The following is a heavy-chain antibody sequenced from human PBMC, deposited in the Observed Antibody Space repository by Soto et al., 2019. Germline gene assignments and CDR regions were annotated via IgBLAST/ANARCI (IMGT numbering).Heavy chain of an antibody. D-gene: IGHD2-2*01. CDR3: VRVSGGNTSCFRLDV. V-gene: IGHV4-30-4*01. CDR1: GGSISSGNYY. CDR2: IYYSGST. Sequence: QVQLQESGPGLVKPSQTLSLTCIVSGGSISSGNYYWSWIRQPPGKGLEWIGYIYYSGSTYYNPSLKSRVSISGDTSKNQLFLKLSSVTAADTAVYYCVRVSGGNTSCFRLDVWGQGTTVTVSS. J-gene: IGHJ6*02.